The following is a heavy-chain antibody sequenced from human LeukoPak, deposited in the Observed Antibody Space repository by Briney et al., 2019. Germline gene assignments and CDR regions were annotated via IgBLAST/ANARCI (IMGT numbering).Heavy chain of an antibody. V-gene: IGHV3-11*04. CDR2: SSSSGSTT. CDR1: GLTVSDCY. D-gene: IGHD3-10*01. Sequence: GSLRLSCAASGLTVSDCYMSWILPAAGKGLEWVSYSSSSGSTTYYADSVKGRFTISRDNAENSLYLQMNNLRDEDTALYYCVSGYYYGSGRGPYWGQGTLVTVPS. CDR3: VSGYYYGSGRGPY. J-gene: IGHJ4*02.